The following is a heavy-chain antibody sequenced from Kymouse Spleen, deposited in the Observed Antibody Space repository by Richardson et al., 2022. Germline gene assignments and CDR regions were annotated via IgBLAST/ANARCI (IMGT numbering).Heavy chain of an antibody. CDR3: ARSFIVPRFDP. CDR1: GGSFSGYY. V-gene: IGHV4-34*01. Sequence: QVQLQQWGAGLLKPSETLSLTCAVYGGSFSGYYWSWIRQPPGKGLEWIGEINHSGSTNYNPSLKSRVTISVDTSKNQFSLKLSSVTAADTAVYYCARSFIVPRFDPWGQGTLVTVSS. J-gene: IGHJ5*02. D-gene: IGHD2-8*01. CDR2: INHSGST.